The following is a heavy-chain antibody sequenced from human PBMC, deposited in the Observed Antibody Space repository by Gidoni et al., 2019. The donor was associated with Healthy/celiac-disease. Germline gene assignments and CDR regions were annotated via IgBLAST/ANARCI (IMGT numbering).Heavy chain of an antibody. CDR3: ARIEMLERRIAY. CDR1: GYTFINYG. D-gene: IGHD1-1*01. CDR2: ISAYNGDT. V-gene: IGHV1-18*01. J-gene: IGHJ4*02. Sequence: QVQLVQSGAEVRKPGASVKVSCKASGYTFINYGISWVRQAPGQGLEWMGCISAYNGDTNYAQKLQGRVTMTTDTSTSTAYMELRSLRSDDTAVYYCARIEMLERRIAYWGQGTLVTVSS.